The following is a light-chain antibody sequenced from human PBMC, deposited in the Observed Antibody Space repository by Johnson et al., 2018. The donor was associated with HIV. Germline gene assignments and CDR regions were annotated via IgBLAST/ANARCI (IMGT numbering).Light chain of an antibody. CDR2: KTN. CDR1: SSNIGNFY. CDR3: GTWDYTLKTGF. V-gene: IGLV1-51*02. J-gene: IGLJ1*01. Sequence: QSVLTQPPSVSAAPGQKVTISCSGSSSNIGNFYVSWYQQLPETAPKLLIYKTNDRPSGIPDRFSGSKYGTSATLGITGLQPADAADYYCGTWDYTLKTGFFGTGTKVTVL.